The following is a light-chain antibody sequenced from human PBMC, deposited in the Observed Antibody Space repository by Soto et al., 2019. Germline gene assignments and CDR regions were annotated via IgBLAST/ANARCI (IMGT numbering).Light chain of an antibody. CDR3: ETWDSNTRV. CDR2: LESSGSY. V-gene: IGLV4-60*02. CDR1: SGHSSYI. Sequence: QLVLTQSSSASASLGSSVKLTCTLSSGHSSYIIAWHQQQLGKAPRYLMKLESSGSYNKGSGVPDRFSGSGSGADRYLTIPNLQFEVEADYYCETWDSNTRVFGGGTKLTVL. J-gene: IGLJ3*02.